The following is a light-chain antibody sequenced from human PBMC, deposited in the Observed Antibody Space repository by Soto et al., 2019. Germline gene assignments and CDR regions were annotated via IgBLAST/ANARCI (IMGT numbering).Light chain of an antibody. Sequence: DIQMTQSPSTLSASVGDRVTITCRASQSISSWLAWYQQKPWKAPKLLIYKASSLESGVPSRFSGSGSGTEFTLTISSLQPDDFATYYCQQYKSYPWTFGQGTKVAIK. CDR3: QQYKSYPWT. CDR1: QSISSW. CDR2: KAS. J-gene: IGKJ1*01. V-gene: IGKV1-5*03.